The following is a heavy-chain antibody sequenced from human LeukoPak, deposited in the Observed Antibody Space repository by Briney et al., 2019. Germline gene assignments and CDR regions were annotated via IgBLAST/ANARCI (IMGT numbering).Heavy chain of an antibody. J-gene: IGHJ3*02. CDR3: ATAVPYCTNGVCQGSRAFDI. V-gene: IGHV1-69*04. D-gene: IGHD2-8*01. Sequence: GASVKVSCKASGGTFSSYAINWVRQAPGQGLEWMGRIIPILGIANYAQKFQGRVTITADKSTSTAYMELSSLRSEDTAVYYCATAVPYCTNGVCQGSRAFDIWGQGTMVTVSS. CDR1: GGTFSSYA. CDR2: IIPILGIA.